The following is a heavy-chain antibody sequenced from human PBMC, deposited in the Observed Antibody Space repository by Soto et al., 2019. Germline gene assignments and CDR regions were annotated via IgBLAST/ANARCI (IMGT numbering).Heavy chain of an antibody. Sequence: SETLSLTCTVSGGSFKSGSYSWSWIRQPPGKGLEWIGYIYYSGSTNYNPSLKSRVTISVDTSKNQFSLKLSSVTAADTAVYYCARLVGATPGLDYYYGMDVWGQGTTVTVSS. J-gene: IGHJ6*02. V-gene: IGHV4-61*01. D-gene: IGHD1-26*01. CDR3: ARLVGATPGLDYYYGMDV. CDR2: IYYSGST. CDR1: GGSFKSGSYS.